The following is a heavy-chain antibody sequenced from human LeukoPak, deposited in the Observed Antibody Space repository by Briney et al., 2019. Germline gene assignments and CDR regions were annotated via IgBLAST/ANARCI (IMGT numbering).Heavy chain of an antibody. V-gene: IGHV4-39*01. J-gene: IGHJ5*02. CDR2: IYYSGST. CDR3: ARGGYCNTTTCYPERWFDP. CDR1: GGSVSSRNHY. Sequence: SETLSLTCTASGGSVSSRNHYWGWIRQPPGEGLEWIGSIYYSGSTSSNPSLKSRVTISVDTSKNQVSLKLSSVTAADTAVYYCARGGYCNTTTCYPERWFDPWGQGTLVTVSS. D-gene: IGHD2-2*01.